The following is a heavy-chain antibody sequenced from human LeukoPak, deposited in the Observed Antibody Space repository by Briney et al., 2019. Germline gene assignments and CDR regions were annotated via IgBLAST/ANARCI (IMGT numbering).Heavy chain of an antibody. CDR1: GYTFTSYA. Sequence: ASVKVSCKASGYTFTSYAMHWVRQAPGQGLEWMGWISAYNGNTNYVQKLQGRVTMTTDTSTSTAYMELRSLRSDDTAVYYCARVTSGRSKVLVFAFDIWGQGTMVTVSS. CDR2: ISAYNGNT. J-gene: IGHJ3*02. D-gene: IGHD6-19*01. CDR3: ARVTSGRSKVLVFAFDI. V-gene: IGHV1-18*01.